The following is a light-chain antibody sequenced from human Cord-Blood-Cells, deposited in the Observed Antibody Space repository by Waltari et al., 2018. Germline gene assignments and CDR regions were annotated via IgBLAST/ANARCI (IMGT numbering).Light chain of an antibody. V-gene: IGLV2-14*01. J-gene: IGLJ2*01. CDR3: SSYTSSSTLV. CDR2: DVS. Sequence: QSALTQPASVSGSPGQSITISCTGTSSDVGGYNYVSWYQPHPGKAPKLMIYDVSNRPSGFPNRFSGSKSGNTDSLTISGLQAEDEADYYCSSYTSSSTLVFGGGTKLTVL. CDR1: SSDVGGYNY.